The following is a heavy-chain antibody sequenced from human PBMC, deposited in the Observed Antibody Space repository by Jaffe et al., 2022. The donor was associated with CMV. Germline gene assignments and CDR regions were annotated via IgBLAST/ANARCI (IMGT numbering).Heavy chain of an antibody. V-gene: IGHV3-48*03. D-gene: IGHD2-15*01. J-gene: IGHJ4*02. CDR1: GFTFSSYE. CDR2: ISNGGTTI. Sequence: EVQLVESGGGMVQPGGSLRLSCEASGFTFSSYEMNWVRQAPGKGLEWVSFISNGGTTIFYGDSVKGRFTISRDNARNSLFLQMNSLRAEDTAVYYCARDAPGGAGSPYYLDSWGQGTLVTVSS. CDR3: ARDAPGGAGSPYYLDS.